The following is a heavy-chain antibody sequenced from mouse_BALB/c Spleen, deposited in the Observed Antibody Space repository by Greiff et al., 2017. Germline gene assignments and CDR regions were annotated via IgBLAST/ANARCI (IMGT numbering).Heavy chain of an antibody. CDR3: ARRGFSYYYAMDY. D-gene: IGHD3-2*02. J-gene: IGHJ4*01. V-gene: IGHV1-69*02. CDR2: IDPSDSYT. CDR1: GYTFTSYW. Sequence: QVQLKQPGAELVKPGASVKLSCKASGYTFTSYWMHWVKQRPGQGLEWIGEIDPSDSYTNYNQKFKGKATLTVDKSSSTAYMQLSSLTSEDSAVYYCARRGFSYYYAMDYWGQGTSVTVSS.